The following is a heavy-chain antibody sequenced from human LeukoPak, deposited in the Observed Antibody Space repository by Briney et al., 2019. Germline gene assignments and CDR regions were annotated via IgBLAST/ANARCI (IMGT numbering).Heavy chain of an antibody. CDR1: GFTFSTYW. V-gene: IGHV3-7*01. CDR2: IKQDGSHK. Sequence: GGSLRLSCAASGFTFSTYWMYWVRQAPGKGLEWVTNIKQDGSHKYYVDSVKGRFTISRDNAKNSLYLQMNSLRVEDTAVYYCVREEGYWGQGTLVTVSS. CDR3: VREEGY. J-gene: IGHJ4*02.